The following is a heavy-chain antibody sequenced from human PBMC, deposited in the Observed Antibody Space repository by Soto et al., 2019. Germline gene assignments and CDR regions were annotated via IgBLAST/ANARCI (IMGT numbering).Heavy chain of an antibody. CDR2: IYYSGST. CDR1: GGSISSYY. V-gene: IGHV4-59*08. CDR3: ARQRDHGDYAS. J-gene: IGHJ4*02. D-gene: IGHD4-17*01. Sequence: PSETLSLTCTVSGGSISSYYWSWIRQPPGKGLEWIGYIYYSGSTNYNPSLKSRVTISVDTSKNQFSLKLSSVTAADTAVYYCARQRDHGDYASWGKGTLVTVS.